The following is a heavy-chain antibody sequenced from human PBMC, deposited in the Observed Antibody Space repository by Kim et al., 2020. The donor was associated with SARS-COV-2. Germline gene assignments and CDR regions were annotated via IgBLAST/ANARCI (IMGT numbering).Heavy chain of an antibody. CDR2: ISWNSGNI. CDR3: ARGVRAYRYGGFDH. V-gene: IGHV3-9*01. Sequence: GGSLRLSCAASGFTFDDYAMNWVRQAPGKGLEWVSGISWNSGNIGYADSVRGRFTISRDNAKNSLYLQMNSLRVEDTALYYCARGVRAYRYGGFDHWGQGTLVTVSS. D-gene: IGHD5-18*01. CDR1: GFTFDDYA. J-gene: IGHJ4*02.